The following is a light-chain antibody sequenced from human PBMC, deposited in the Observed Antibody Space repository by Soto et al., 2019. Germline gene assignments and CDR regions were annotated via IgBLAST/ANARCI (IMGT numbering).Light chain of an antibody. CDR3: QVWEATGEQVV. Sequence: SYELTQPPSVSVAPGETARISCGGNNVGSRSVHWYQQKPGQAPFLVIYYDSDRPSGIPERFSGSNSANTATLIISRVEDGDEDDYYWQVWEATGEQVVVGGGTELTVL. J-gene: IGLJ2*01. CDR2: YDS. V-gene: IGLV3-21*01. CDR1: NVGSRS.